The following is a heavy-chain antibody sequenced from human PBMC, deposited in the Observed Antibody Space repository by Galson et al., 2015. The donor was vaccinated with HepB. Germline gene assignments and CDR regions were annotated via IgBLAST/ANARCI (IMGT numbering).Heavy chain of an antibody. J-gene: IGHJ3*02. V-gene: IGHV3-7*01. CDR1: GFTFSRYW. CDR3: ARDVATVLGSFDM. D-gene: IGHD1-1*01. Sequence: SLRLSCADSGFTFSRYWMTWVRQAPGKGLEWVANINQDGSEKHYVDSVKGRFTIFRDNAKNSLYLQMNSLRVGDTALYYCARDVATVLGSFDMWGQGTMVTVSS. CDR2: INQDGSEK.